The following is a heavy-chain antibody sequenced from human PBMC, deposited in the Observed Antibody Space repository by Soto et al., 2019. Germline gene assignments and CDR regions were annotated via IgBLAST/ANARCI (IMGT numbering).Heavy chain of an antibody. V-gene: IGHV1-69*13. CDR1: GGTFSSYA. Sequence: ASVKVSCKASGGTFSSYAISWVRQAPGQGLEWMGGIIPIFGTANYAQKFQGRVTITADESTSTAYMELSSLRSEDTAVYYCARIGDSSSWYYNWFDPWGQGTLVTVSS. J-gene: IGHJ5*02. CDR2: IIPIFGTA. CDR3: ARIGDSSSWYYNWFDP. D-gene: IGHD6-13*01.